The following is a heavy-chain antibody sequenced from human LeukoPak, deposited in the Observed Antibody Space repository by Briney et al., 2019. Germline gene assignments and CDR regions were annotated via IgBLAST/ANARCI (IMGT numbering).Heavy chain of an antibody. Sequence: GGSLRLSCAASGFTFSSYWMSWVRQAPGKGLEWVAIIRQDGSQKYYVDSVKGRFTISRDNAKNSLYLQMNSLRAEDTAVYYCARESGSVTSEVDFDYWGHGTLVTVSS. CDR3: ARESGSVTSEVDFDY. CDR2: IRQDGSQK. J-gene: IGHJ4*01. V-gene: IGHV3-7*01. D-gene: IGHD4-17*01. CDR1: GFTFSSYW.